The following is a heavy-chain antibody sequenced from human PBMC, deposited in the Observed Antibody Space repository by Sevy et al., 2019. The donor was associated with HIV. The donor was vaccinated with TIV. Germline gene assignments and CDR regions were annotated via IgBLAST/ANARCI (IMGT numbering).Heavy chain of an antibody. CDR1: GFTFDDYT. J-gene: IGHJ6*02. D-gene: IGHD1-26*01. CDR3: AKGEGGSYYYGMDV. V-gene: IGHV3-43*01. CDR2: ISWDGGST. Sequence: GGSLRLSCAASGFTFDDYTMHWVRQAPGKGLEWVSFISWDGGSTYYADSVKGRFTISRDNSKNSLYLQMNSLRTEDTALYYCAKGEGGSYYYGMDVWGQGTTVTVSS.